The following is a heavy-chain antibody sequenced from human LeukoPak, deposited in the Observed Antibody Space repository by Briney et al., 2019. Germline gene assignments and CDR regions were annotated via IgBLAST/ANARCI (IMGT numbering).Heavy chain of an antibody. CDR2: INPNSGGT. D-gene: IGHD6-19*01. Sequence: ASVKVSCKASGYTFTGYYMHWVRQAPGQGLEWMGWINPNSGGTNYAQKFQGRVTMTRDTSISTAYMELSRLRSDDTAVYYCARVNSSGWYFSRYYYYGMDVWGQGTTVTVSS. V-gene: IGHV1-2*02. CDR3: ARVNSSGWYFSRYYYYGMDV. J-gene: IGHJ6*02. CDR1: GYTFTGYY.